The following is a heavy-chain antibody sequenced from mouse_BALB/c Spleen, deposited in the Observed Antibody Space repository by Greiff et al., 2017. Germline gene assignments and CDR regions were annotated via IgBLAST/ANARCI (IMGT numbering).Heavy chain of an antibody. Sequence: QVQLQQSGAELMKPGASVKISCKATGYTFSSYWIEWVKQRPGHGLEWIGEILPGSGSTNYNEKFKGKATFTADTSSNTAYMQLSSLTSEDSAVYYCASYDGYYVRAMDYWGQGTSVTVSS. J-gene: IGHJ4*01. CDR2: ILPGSGST. V-gene: IGHV1-9*01. D-gene: IGHD2-3*01. CDR1: GYTFSSYW. CDR3: ASYDGYYVRAMDY.